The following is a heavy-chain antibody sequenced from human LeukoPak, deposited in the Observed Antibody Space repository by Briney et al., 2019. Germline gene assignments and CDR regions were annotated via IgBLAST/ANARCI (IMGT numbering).Heavy chain of an antibody. Sequence: ASVKVSCKVSGYTLTELSMHWVRQAPGIGLEWMGGFDPEDGETIYAQKFQGRVTMTEDTSTDTAYMELSSLRSEDTAVYYCARVAVPAATQTRWFDPWGQGTLVTVSS. V-gene: IGHV1-24*01. CDR1: GYTLTELS. CDR2: FDPEDGET. D-gene: IGHD2-2*01. CDR3: ARVAVPAATQTRWFDP. J-gene: IGHJ5*02.